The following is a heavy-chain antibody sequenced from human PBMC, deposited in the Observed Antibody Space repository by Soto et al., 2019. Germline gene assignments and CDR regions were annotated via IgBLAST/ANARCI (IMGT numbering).Heavy chain of an antibody. D-gene: IGHD2-21*02. CDR1: GGTVASSHW. J-gene: IGHJ5*02. CDR2: VYHTGDT. Sequence: PSETLSLTCGVSGGTVASSHWGSWVRQSPGRGLEWIGNVYHTGDTTFNPSLQSRFTFSVDKSNNQFSLRMTSVTAADTAVYFCAREIVTAGGNNYFDPWGPGTLVTVSS. CDR3: AREIVTAGGNNYFDP. V-gene: IGHV4-4*02.